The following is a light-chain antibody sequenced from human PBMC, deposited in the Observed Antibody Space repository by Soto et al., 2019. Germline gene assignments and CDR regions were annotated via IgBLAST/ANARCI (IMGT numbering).Light chain of an antibody. J-gene: IGKJ4*01. CDR1: QNVARNY. Sequence: EIVLTQSPGTLSLSQGERATLSCRASQNVARNYLAWYQQRPGQAPRLLIYGASHRATGIPDRFSGSGSGTDFTLTISRLEPEDFAVYYCQYYDTPLSFGGGTKVDIK. CDR3: QYYDTPLS. CDR2: GAS. V-gene: IGKV3-20*01.